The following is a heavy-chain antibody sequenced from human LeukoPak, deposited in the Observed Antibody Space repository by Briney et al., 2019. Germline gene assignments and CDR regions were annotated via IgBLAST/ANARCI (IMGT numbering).Heavy chain of an antibody. CDR2: IKSKSDGGTI. D-gene: IGHD5-24*01. V-gene: IGHV3-15*01. Sequence: GGSLRLSCAASGFTFSDAWMSWVRQAPGKGLEWVGRIKSKSDGGTIDYAAPVNGRFTISRDDSKNTLYLQMNSLKTEDTAVYYCTKGMATISYWGQGTLVTVSS. CDR3: TKGMATISY. CDR1: GFTFSDAW. J-gene: IGHJ4*02.